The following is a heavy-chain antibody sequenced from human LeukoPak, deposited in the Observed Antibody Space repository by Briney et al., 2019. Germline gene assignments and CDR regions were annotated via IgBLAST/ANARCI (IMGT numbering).Heavy chain of an antibody. J-gene: IGHJ5*02. D-gene: IGHD3-22*01. V-gene: IGHV1-2*02. CDR3: ARGVGVDSLRRLDP. CDR2: INPNSGGT. Sequence: ASMKVSCKPSGYTFTAYYIHWVRQAPGQGLEWMGWINPNSGGTDYAQKFQGRVTMTRDTSISTVYMELSRLTYDDTAVYYCARGVGVDSLRRLDPWGQGTLVTASS. CDR1: GYTFTAYY.